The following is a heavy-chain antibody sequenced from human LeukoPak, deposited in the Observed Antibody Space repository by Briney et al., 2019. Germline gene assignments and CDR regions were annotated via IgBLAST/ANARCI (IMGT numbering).Heavy chain of an antibody. Sequence: SETLSLTCTVSGGSISSYYWSWIRQPAGKGLEWIGRIYTSGSPNYNPSLKSRVTMSVDTSKNQFSLKLRSMTAADTALYYCARGRSATMFDYWGQGTLVTVSS. CDR1: GGSISSYY. V-gene: IGHV4-4*07. J-gene: IGHJ4*02. CDR3: ARGRSATMFDY. CDR2: IYTSGSP. D-gene: IGHD3-10*01.